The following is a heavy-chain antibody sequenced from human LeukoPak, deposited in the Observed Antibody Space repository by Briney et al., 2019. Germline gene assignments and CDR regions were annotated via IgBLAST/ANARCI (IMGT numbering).Heavy chain of an antibody. J-gene: IGHJ4*02. V-gene: IGHV3-66*01. CDR1: GFTVSSNY. CDR3: ATLPKRLRYFDWLSRREYYFDY. D-gene: IGHD3-9*01. CDR2: IYSGGST. Sequence: GGSLRLSCAASGFTVSSNYMSWVRQAPGKGLEWVSVIYSGGSTYYADSVKGRFTISRDNSKNTLYLQMNSLRAEDTAVYYCATLPKRLRYFDWLSRREYYFDYWGQGTLVTVSS.